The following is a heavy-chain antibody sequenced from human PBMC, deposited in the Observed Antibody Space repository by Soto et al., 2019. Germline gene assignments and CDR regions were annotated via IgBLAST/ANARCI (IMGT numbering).Heavy chain of an antibody. CDR3: GRGGSGWYSPSYYYGMDV. Sequence: PSQTLSLTCAISGDSVSSNSAAWNCIRQSPSRGLEWLGRTYYRSKWYNDYAVSVKSRITINPDTSKNQFSLQLNSVTPEDTAVYYCGRGGSGWYSPSYYYGMDVWGQGTTVTVSS. J-gene: IGHJ6*02. CDR1: GDSVSSNSAA. D-gene: IGHD6-19*01. V-gene: IGHV6-1*01. CDR2: TYYRSKWYN.